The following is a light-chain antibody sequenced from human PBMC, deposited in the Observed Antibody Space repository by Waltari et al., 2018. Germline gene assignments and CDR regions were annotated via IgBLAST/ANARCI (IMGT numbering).Light chain of an antibody. Sequence: SYVLTQPPSVSVAPGQTATITCGGANIGSKSVHWYQKKPGQAPVLVIFDDSDRPSGIPERLSGSNSDNTATLSINRVEAGDEADYYCQVWDSSSDHWLFGRGTELTVL. J-gene: IGLJ3*02. CDR1: NIGSKS. CDR3: QVWDSSSDHWL. CDR2: DDS. V-gene: IGLV3-21*02.